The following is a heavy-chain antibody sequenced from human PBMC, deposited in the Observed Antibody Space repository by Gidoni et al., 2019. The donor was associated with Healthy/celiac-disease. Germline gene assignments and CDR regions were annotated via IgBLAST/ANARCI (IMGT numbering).Heavy chain of an antibody. J-gene: IGHJ6*03. V-gene: IGHV1-18*04. CDR1: GYTFTSSG. CDR2: ISAYNGNT. CDR3: ARDGARGYSGSVTTYMDV. Sequence: QVQLVQSGAEVKKPGASVKVSCKASGYTFTSSGISWVRQAPGQGLEWMGWISAYNGNTNYAQKLQGRVTMTTDTSTSTAYLELRSLRSDDTAVYYCARDGARGYSGSVTTYMDVWGKGTTVTVAS. D-gene: IGHD5-12*01.